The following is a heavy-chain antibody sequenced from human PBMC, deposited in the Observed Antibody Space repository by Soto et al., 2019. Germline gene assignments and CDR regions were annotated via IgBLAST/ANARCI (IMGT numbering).Heavy chain of an antibody. CDR2: YIPIFGTT. J-gene: IGHJ4*02. V-gene: IGHV1-69*01. CDR1: GGTFSSYA. CDR3: TRDGRRRYHDDRGYSYSAY. Sequence: QVHLVQSGAEVKKPGSSVKVSCKASGGTFSSYAISWVRQAPGQGLEWMGGYIPIFGTTNYAQKFQCRVTITAEEATSTAYMELSSPRSEYTAVYYCTRDGRRRYHDDRGYSYSAYWGPGTLLTVSS. D-gene: IGHD2-15*01.